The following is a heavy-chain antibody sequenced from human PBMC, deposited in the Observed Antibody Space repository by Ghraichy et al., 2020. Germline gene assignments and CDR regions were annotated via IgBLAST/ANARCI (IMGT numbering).Heavy chain of an antibody. D-gene: IGHD4-11*01. J-gene: IGHJ6*02. Sequence: ESLNISCSVSGGSISTYSWSWIRQPPGKGLEWIGYIYYSGSTNYNPSLKSRVTISVDTSKNQFSLKLSSVTAADTSVYYCARGYGYTNYYYYYDMDVWGQGTTVTVSS. V-gene: IGHV4-59*01. CDR2: IYYSGST. CDR1: GGSISTYS. CDR3: ARGYGYTNYYYYYDMDV.